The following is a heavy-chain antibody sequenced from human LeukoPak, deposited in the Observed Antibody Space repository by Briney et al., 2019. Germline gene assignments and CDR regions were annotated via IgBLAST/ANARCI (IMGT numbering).Heavy chain of an antibody. CDR3: ARDFGRPGATNAFDI. D-gene: IGHD1-26*01. J-gene: IGHJ3*02. CDR2: IFGDGSRT. V-gene: IGHV3-74*01. Sequence: GGSLCLSCAASGFTFSDYYMSWIRQAPGQGLVWVSLIFGDGSRTNYADSVKGRFTISRDNAKNTLYLQMNSLRAEDTAVYYRARDFGRPGATNAFDIWGQGRVVTVPS. CDR1: GFTFSDYY.